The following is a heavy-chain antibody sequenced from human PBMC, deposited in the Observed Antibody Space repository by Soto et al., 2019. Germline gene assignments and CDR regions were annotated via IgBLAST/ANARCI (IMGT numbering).Heavy chain of an antibody. J-gene: IGHJ6*02. CDR1: GGSFSGYY. Sequence: QVQLQQWGAGLLKPSETLSRTCAVYGGSFSGYYWSWIRQPPGKGLEWIGEINHSGSTNYNPSLKSRVTISVDTSKNQFSLKLSSVTAADTAVYYCARGLPQDYYGMDVWGQGTTVTVSS. V-gene: IGHV4-34*01. D-gene: IGHD2-15*01. CDR3: ARGLPQDYYGMDV. CDR2: INHSGST.